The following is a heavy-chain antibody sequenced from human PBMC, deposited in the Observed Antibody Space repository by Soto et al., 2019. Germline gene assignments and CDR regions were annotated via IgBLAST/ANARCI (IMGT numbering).Heavy chain of an antibody. CDR2: ISSSSSTI. Sequence: GGSLRLSCAASGFTFSSYSMNWVRQAPGKGLEWVSYISSSSSTIYYADSVKGRFTISRDNAKNSLYLQMNSLRAEDTAVYYCARKGQQLVISIPGYYYYYMDVWGKGTTVTVSS. V-gene: IGHV3-48*01. CDR1: GFTFSSYS. CDR3: ARKGQQLVISIPGYYYYYMDV. D-gene: IGHD6-13*01. J-gene: IGHJ6*03.